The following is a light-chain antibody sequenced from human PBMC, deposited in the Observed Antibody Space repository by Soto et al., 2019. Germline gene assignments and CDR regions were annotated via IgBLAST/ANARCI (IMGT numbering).Light chain of an antibody. CDR2: DAS. CDR1: QGISSY. CDR3: QQSYRTPYT. J-gene: IGKJ2*01. Sequence: DIQMTQSPSSLSASVGDRVTITCWASQGISSYLVWYQQRQGRAPKLLMYDASSLLSGVPSRFSGSGSGTDFSLTISSLQPEDFATYYCQQSYRTPYTFGQGTKLETK. V-gene: IGKV1-39*01.